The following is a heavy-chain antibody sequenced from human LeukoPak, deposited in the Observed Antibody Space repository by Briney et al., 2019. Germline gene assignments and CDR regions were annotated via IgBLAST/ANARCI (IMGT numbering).Heavy chain of an antibody. CDR3: ARAPRGRYDSSGYYLFYFDY. J-gene: IGHJ4*02. Sequence: SGTLSLTCAVSGGSISSSNWWSWVRQPPGKGLEWIGEIYHSGSTNYNPSLKSRVTISVDKSKNQFSLKLSSVTAADTAVYYCARAPRGRYDSSGYYLFYFDYWGQGTLVTVSS. CDR1: GGSISSSNW. V-gene: IGHV4-4*02. CDR2: IYHSGST. D-gene: IGHD3-22*01.